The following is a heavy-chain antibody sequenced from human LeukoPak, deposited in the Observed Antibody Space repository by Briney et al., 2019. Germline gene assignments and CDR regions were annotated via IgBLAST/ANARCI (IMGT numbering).Heavy chain of an antibody. CDR1: GGSISSTIYY. CDR2: IFYSGST. D-gene: IGHD2-2*01. CDR3: ARRDIVVVPADKGKRHFDY. Sequence: RPSETLSLTCTASGGSISSTIYYWGWIRQPPGKGLEWIGSIFYSGSTYYSPSLKSRVTISVDTSKNQFSLKLSSVTAADTAVYYCARRDIVVVPADKGKRHFDYWGQGTLVTVSS. J-gene: IGHJ4*02. V-gene: IGHV4-39*07.